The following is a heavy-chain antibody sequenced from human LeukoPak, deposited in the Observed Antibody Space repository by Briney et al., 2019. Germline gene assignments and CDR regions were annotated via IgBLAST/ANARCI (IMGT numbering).Heavy chain of an antibody. V-gene: IGHV1-8*01. CDR1: GYTFTSYD. D-gene: IGHD6-13*01. J-gene: IGHJ4*02. CDR2: MNPNSGNT. Sequence: ASVKVSCTASGYTFTSYDINWVRQATGQGLEWMGWMNPNSGNTGYAQKFQGRVTMTRNTSISTAYMELSSLRSEDTAVYYCARGVSAAAGEFDYWGQGTLVTVSS. CDR3: ARGVSAAAGEFDY.